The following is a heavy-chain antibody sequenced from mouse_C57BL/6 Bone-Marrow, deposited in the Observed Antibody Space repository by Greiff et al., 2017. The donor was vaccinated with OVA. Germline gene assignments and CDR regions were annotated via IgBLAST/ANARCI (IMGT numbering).Heavy chain of an antibody. Sequence: EVQRVESGEGLVKPGGSLKLSCAASGFTFSSYAMSWVRQTPEKRLEWVAYISSGGDYIYYADTVKGRFTISRDNARNTLYLQMSSLKSEDTAMXYCTRDDYDYFDYWGQGTTLTVSS. D-gene: IGHD2-13*01. CDR2: ISSGGDYI. CDR3: TRDDYDYFDY. V-gene: IGHV5-9-1*02. CDR1: GFTFSSYA. J-gene: IGHJ2*01.